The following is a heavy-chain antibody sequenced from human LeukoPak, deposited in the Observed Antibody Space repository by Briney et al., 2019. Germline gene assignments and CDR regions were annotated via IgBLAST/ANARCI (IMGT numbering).Heavy chain of an antibody. D-gene: IGHD3-10*01. CDR1: GRSITTSNYY. J-gene: IGHJ4*02. Sequence: PSETLSLTCTVSGRSITTSNYYWGWIRQPPGKGLEWIATIYYTGTTYYSPSLKSRVTMSVDTPKKQFSLKMSYVTAADTAVYFCARFGPYYQPTFDYWGQGTLVTVSS. V-gene: IGHV4-39*01. CDR2: IYYTGTT. CDR3: ARFGPYYQPTFDY.